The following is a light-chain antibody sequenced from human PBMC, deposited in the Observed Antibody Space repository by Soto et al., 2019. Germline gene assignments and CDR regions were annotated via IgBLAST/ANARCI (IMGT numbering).Light chain of an antibody. J-gene: IGLJ3*02. CDR2: AVS. V-gene: IGLV2-14*01. Sequence: QSALTQPASVSGSPGQSITISCTGTSSDVGGYNYVSWYQQHPGKAPKLMIYAVSNRPSGVSNRFSGSKSGNTASLTISGLQAEDEADYYCSSYPSSSTRVFGGGTKVTVL. CDR1: SSDVGGYNY. CDR3: SSYPSSSTRV.